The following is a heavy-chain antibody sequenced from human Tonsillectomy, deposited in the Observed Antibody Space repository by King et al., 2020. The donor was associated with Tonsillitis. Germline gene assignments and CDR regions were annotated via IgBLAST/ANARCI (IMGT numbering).Heavy chain of an antibody. Sequence: VQLVESGAEVKKPGASVKVSCKASGYTFINSDITWVRQAPGQGLEWMGWISAYNGNTNYAQKFQGRVTMTTVTSTSTAYMELRSLRSDDTAVYYCASSRFPADRCYNLGDYFDYWGQRTLVTVSS. CDR2: ISAYNGNT. V-gene: IGHV1-18*01. CDR3: ASSRFPADRCYNLGDYFDY. CDR1: GYTFINSD. J-gene: IGHJ4*02. D-gene: IGHD5-24*01.